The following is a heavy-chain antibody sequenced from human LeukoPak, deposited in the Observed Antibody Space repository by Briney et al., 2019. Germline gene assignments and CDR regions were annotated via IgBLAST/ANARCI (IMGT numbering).Heavy chain of an antibody. CDR3: ARGVVIPDYYYYYMDV. D-gene: IGHD2-21*01. Sequence: EASETLSLTCAVYGGSFSGYYWSWIRQPPGKGLEWIGEINHSGSTNYNPSLKSRVTISVDTSKNQFSLKLSSVTAAATVVYYCARGVVIPDYYYYYMDVWGKGTTVTVSS. V-gene: IGHV4-34*01. CDR2: INHSGST. CDR1: GGSFSGYY. J-gene: IGHJ6*03.